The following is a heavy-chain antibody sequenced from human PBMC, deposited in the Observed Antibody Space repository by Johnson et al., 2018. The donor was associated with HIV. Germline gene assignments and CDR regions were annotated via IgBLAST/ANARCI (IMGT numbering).Heavy chain of an antibody. Sequence: VQLVESGGGLVQPGGSLRLSCGVSGFTFSRYWMSWVRQVPGKGLEWVAGINWNGGSKDYVDSVKGRFTISRDNAKKSLYLQMNSPRAEDTALYYCAKVAYHYDSSGYEDALDIWGQGTMVTVSS. D-gene: IGHD3-22*01. J-gene: IGHJ3*02. CDR3: AKVAYHYDSSGYEDALDI. V-gene: IGHV3-20*04. CDR2: INWNGGSK. CDR1: GFTFSRYW.